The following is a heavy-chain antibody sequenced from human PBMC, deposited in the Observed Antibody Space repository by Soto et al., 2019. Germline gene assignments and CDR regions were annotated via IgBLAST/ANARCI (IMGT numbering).Heavy chain of an antibody. CDR3: ARYFRGSGRYFFDY. J-gene: IGHJ4*02. V-gene: IGHV3-30-3*01. Sequence: QVQLVESGGGVVQPGRSLRLSCAASAFTFSSYAMHWVRQAPGKGLDWVAVISYDGSDKYYADSVKGRFTVSRDNAKDSLYLQMNSLRGEDTAVYYCARYFRGSGRYFFDYWGQGTLVTVSS. D-gene: IGHD6-19*01. CDR1: AFTFSSYA. CDR2: ISYDGSDK.